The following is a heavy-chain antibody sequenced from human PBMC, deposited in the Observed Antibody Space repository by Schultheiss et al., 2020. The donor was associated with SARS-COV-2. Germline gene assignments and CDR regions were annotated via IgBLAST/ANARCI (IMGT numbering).Heavy chain of an antibody. CDR3: ARTSAYYFASPQYYFDY. CDR2: INPSGGGT. J-gene: IGHJ4*02. D-gene: IGHD3-22*01. CDR1: GYTFTSYY. V-gene: IGHV1-46*01. Sequence: ASVKVSCKASGYTFTSYYMHWVRQAPGQGLEWMGIINPSGGGTRYAQKFQGRVTMTRDTSTSTVYMELSSLRSEDTAVYLCARTSAYYFASPQYYFDYWGQGTLVTVSS.